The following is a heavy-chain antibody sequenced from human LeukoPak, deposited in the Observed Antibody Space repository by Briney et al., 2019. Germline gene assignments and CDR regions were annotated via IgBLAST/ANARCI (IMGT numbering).Heavy chain of an antibody. D-gene: IGHD6-19*01. CDR3: ARGKVVAGTPGQNSWDN. J-gene: IGHJ4*02. CDR2: IYTSGST. CDR1: GGSISSYY. Sequence: SETLSLTCTVSGGSISSYYWNWIRQPAGKGLEWIGRIYTSGSTNYDPSLKSRVTMSVDTSKNQFSLKLTSVTAADTAVYYCARGKVVAGTPGQNSWDNWGQGILVTVSS. V-gene: IGHV4-4*07.